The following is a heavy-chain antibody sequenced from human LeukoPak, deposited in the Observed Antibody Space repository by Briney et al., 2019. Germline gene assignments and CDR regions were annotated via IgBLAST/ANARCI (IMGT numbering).Heavy chain of an antibody. CDR2: ISYDGSNK. V-gene: IGHV3-30*18. CDR3: AKDSGGGGRGSSNFDY. J-gene: IGHJ4*02. CDR1: GFTFSSYG. D-gene: IGHD1-26*01. Sequence: GRSLRLSCAASGFTFSSYGMHWVRQAPGKGLEWVAVISYDGSNKYYADSVKGRFTISRDNSKNTLYLQMNSLRAEDTAVYYCAKDSGGGGRGSSNFDYWGQGTLVTVSS.